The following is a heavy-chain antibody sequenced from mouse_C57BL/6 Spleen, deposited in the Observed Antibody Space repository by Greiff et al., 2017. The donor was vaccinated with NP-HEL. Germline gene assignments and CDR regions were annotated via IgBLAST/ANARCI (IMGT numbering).Heavy chain of an antibody. Sequence: QVQLQQSGAELARPGASVKLSCKASGYTFTSYGISWVKQRTGQGLEWIGEIYPRSGNPYYNEKFKGKATLTADKSSSTAYMELRSLTSEDSAVYFCAREGDLLNAMDYWGQGTSVTVSS. CDR2: IYPRSGNP. D-gene: IGHD2-1*01. V-gene: IGHV1-81*01. CDR1: GYTFTSYG. J-gene: IGHJ4*01. CDR3: AREGDLLNAMDY.